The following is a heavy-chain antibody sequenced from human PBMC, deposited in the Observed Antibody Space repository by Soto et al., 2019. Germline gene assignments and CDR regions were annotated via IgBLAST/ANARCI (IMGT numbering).Heavy chain of an antibody. D-gene: IGHD6-13*01. CDR1: GYTFTSYG. J-gene: IGHJ6*02. CDR3: ARGGIAGAGTRYYCYGMDV. Sequence: ASVKVSCKASGYTFTSYGISWVRQAPGQGLEWMGWISAYNGNTNYAQKLQGRVTMTTDTSTSTAYMELRSLRSDDTAVYYWARGGIAGAGTRYYCYGMDVWGQGTTVTVSS. CDR2: ISAYNGNT. V-gene: IGHV1-18*01.